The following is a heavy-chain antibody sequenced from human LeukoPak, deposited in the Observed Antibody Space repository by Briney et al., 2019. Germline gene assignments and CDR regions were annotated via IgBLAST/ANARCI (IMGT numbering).Heavy chain of an antibody. CDR3: ARDSSGWYWFDP. CDR2: INHSGST. D-gene: IGHD6-19*01. Sequence: PSETLSLTCAVYGGSFSGYYWSWIRQPPGKGLEWIGEINHSGSTNYNPSLKSRVTISVDTSKNQFSLKLSSVTAADTAVYYCARDSSGWYWFDPGAREPWSPSPQ. J-gene: IGHJ5*02. CDR1: GGSFSGYY. V-gene: IGHV4-34*01.